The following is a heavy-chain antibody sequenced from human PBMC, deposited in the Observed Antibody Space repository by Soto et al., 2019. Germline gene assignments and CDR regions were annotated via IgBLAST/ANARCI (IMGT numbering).Heavy chain of an antibody. Sequence: SEPLSLTCTVSGGSISSYYWSWIRQPPGKGLEWIGYIYYSGSTNYNPSLKSRVTISVDTSKNQFSLKLSSVTAADTAVYYCARNRDYYDSSGYSLWFDPWGQGTLVTVSS. CDR1: GGSISSYY. V-gene: IGHV4-59*01. CDR3: ARNRDYYDSSGYSLWFDP. J-gene: IGHJ5*02. CDR2: IYYSGST. D-gene: IGHD3-22*01.